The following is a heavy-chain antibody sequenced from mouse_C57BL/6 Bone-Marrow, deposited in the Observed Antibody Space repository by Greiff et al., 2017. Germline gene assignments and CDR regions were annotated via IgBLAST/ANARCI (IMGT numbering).Heavy chain of an antibody. J-gene: IGHJ2*01. CDR2: IDPANGNT. CDR3: AALDY. V-gene: IGHV14-3*01. Sequence: EVQLQQSVAELVRPGASVKLSCTASGFNFKNTYMHWVKQRPEQGLEWIGRIDPANGNTKYAPKFQGKATITADTSSNTAYLQLSSLTSEDTAICYCAALDYWGQGTTLTVSS. CDR1: GFNFKNTY.